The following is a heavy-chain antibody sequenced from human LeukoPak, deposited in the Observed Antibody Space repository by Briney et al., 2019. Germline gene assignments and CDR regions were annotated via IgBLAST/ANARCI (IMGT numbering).Heavy chain of an antibody. D-gene: IGHD3-3*01. CDR3: ARDGEAY. CDR1: GGSIGSYY. V-gene: IGHV4-59*12. CDR2: IYYSGST. J-gene: IGHJ4*02. Sequence: SETLSLTCTVSGGSIGSYYWSWIRQPPGKGLEWIGYIYYSGSTNCNPSLKSRVTISVDTSKNQFSLKLSSVTAADTAVYYCARDGEAYWGQGTLVTVSS.